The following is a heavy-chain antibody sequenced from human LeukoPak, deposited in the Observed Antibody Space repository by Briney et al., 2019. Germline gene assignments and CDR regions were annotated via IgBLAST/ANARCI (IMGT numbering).Heavy chain of an antibody. CDR3: ARRVVTDYFDY. Sequence: PGGSLRLSCAASGFTFSSFGMHWVRQAPGKGLEWVAFIRYDESGKYYADSVKGRFTISRDNSKNTLYLQMSSLRAEDTAVYYCARRVVTDYFDYWGQRTLVTVSS. D-gene: IGHD3-22*01. V-gene: IGHV3-30*02. CDR2: IRYDESGK. CDR1: GFTFSSFG. J-gene: IGHJ4*02.